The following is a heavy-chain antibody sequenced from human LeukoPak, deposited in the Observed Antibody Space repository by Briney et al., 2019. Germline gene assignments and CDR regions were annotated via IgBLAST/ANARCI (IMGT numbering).Heavy chain of an antibody. J-gene: IGHJ4*02. CDR2: INAGNDNT. D-gene: IGHD4-17*01. CDR3: ARGLKEYGEGFDY. Sequence: ASVKVSCKASGYTFTSYAMHWVRQAPGQRLEWMGWINAGNDNTKYSQKFQGRVTITRDTSASTAYMELSSLRSEDTAVYYCARGLKEYGEGFDYWGQGTLVTVSS. CDR1: GYTFTSYA. V-gene: IGHV1-3*01.